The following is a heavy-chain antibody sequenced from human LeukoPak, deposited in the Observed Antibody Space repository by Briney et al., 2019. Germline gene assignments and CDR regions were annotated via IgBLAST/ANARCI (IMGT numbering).Heavy chain of an antibody. V-gene: IGHV3-7*01. CDR2: IKQDGSEK. CDR3: ARQAYSSDS. Sequence: GSLRLPCAASGFTLSSYGMNWVRPAPGKGLQWVASIKQDGSEKYCVDSVKGRFTISRDNAKNSLYLQMNSLRAEDTAVYYCARQAYSSDSWGQGTLVTVSS. CDR1: GFTLSSYG. J-gene: IGHJ4*02. D-gene: IGHD2-21*01.